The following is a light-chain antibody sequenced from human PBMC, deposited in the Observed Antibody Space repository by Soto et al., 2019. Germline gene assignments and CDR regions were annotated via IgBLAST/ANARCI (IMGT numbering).Light chain of an antibody. Sequence: QSVLTQPPSVSGTPGQRVTISCSGSSSNIGRNPVYWYQQLPGTAPKVLIYGNSNRPSGVPDRFSGSKSGTSASLAITGLQAEDEADYYCQSYDSSLSGWVFGGGTQLTVL. CDR1: SSNIGRNP. V-gene: IGLV1-40*01. J-gene: IGLJ3*02. CDR2: GNS. CDR3: QSYDSSLSGWV.